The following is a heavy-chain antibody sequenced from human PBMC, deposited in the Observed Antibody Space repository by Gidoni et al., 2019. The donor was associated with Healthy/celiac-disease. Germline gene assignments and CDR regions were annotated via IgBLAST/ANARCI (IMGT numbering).Heavy chain of an antibody. J-gene: IGHJ4*02. CDR3: ARQYYDSSGSAPLDY. CDR1: GFTFSSYS. D-gene: IGHD3-22*01. CDR2: ISSSSSYI. Sequence: EVQLVESWGGLVKPGGSLTLSCAAYGFTFSSYSMNWVRQAPGTGLSWFSSISSSSSYIYYADEGKGRFTISRDNAKNSLYLKMNSLRAEDTAVYYCARQYYDSSGSAPLDYWGQGTLVTVSS. V-gene: IGHV3-21*01.